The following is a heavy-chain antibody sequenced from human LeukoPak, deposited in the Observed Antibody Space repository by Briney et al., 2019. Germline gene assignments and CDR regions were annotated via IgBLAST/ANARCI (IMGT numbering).Heavy chain of an antibody. J-gene: IGHJ4*02. CDR2: MNPNSGNT. CDR3: ARAITMVRGAPGY. Sequence: ASVKVSCKASGYTFTSFDINWVRQATGQGLEWMGWMNPNSGNTGYAQKFQGRVTMTRNTSISTAYMELSSLRSEDTAVYYCARAITMVRGAPGYWGQGTLVTVSS. V-gene: IGHV1-8*01. D-gene: IGHD3-10*01. CDR1: GYTFTSFD.